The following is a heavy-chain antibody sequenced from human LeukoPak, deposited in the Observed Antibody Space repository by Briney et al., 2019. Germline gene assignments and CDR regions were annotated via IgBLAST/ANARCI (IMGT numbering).Heavy chain of an antibody. D-gene: IGHD4-23*01. CDR1: GGSISSGDYY. Sequence: PSETLSLTCTVSGGSISSGDYYWSWIRQPPGKGLEWIGYIYYSGSTYYNPSLKSRVTISVDTSKNQFSLKLSSVTAADTAVYYCAGTDYGGAVFILAWGQGTMVTVSS. V-gene: IGHV4-30-4*08. CDR2: IYYSGST. CDR3: AGTDYGGAVFILA. J-gene: IGHJ3*01.